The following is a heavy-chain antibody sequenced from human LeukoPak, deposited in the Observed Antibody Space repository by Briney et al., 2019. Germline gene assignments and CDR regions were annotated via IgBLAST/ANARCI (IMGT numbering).Heavy chain of an antibody. D-gene: IGHD2-15*01. CDR3: ARGRYCIGGGCYHNSFDP. CDR1: GFTFSSYS. CDR2: VLISSSYI. V-gene: IGHV3-21*06. J-gene: IGHJ5*02. Sequence: SGGSLRLSCAASGFTFSSYSMNWVRQAPGKGLESVSSVLISSSYIYYADSVKGRFTISRDNAKNSLYLQMNSLRFEDTAVYYCARGRYCIGGGCYHNSFDPWGQGTLVTVSS.